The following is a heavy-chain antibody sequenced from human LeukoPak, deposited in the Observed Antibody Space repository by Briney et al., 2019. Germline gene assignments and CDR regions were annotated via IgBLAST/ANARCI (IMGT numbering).Heavy chain of an antibody. CDR2: IYSGGST. CDR3: ARDRQGGRDDAFDI. V-gene: IGHV3-53*01. Sequence: GGSLRLSCAASGFTVSSNYMSWVRQAPGKGLEWVSVIYSGGSTYYADSVKGRFTISRDNAKNSLYLQMNSLRAEDTAVYYCARDRQGGRDDAFDIWGQGTMVTVSS. J-gene: IGHJ3*02. D-gene: IGHD2-15*01. CDR1: GFTVSSNY.